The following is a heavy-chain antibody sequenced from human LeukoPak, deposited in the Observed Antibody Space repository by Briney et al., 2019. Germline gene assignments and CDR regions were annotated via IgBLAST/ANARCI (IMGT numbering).Heavy chain of an antibody. V-gene: IGHV4-59*08. D-gene: IGHD2-15*01. CDR2: IYYSGST. CDR1: GGSISSYY. Sequence: SETLSLICTVSGGSISSYYWRWIRQPPGKGLEWIGHIYYSGSTNYNPSLKSRVTISADTSKNQFSLKLSSVTAADTAVYYCARRVGYCSGGSCWFDPWGQGTLVTVSS. J-gene: IGHJ5*02. CDR3: ARRVGYCSGGSCWFDP.